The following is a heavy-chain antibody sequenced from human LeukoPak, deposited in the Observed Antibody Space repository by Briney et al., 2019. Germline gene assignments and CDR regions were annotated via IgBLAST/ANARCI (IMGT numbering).Heavy chain of an antibody. J-gene: IGHJ6*03. CDR3: ARVKGPIWYGSGYFYHYYMDV. D-gene: IGHD3-10*01. V-gene: IGHV4-34*01. CDR2: INHSGST. Sequence: SSETLSLTCSVSGGSFSGYYWTWIRQSPGKGLECIGEINHSGSTNYNPSLKSRVTISVDTSNNQFSLKLSSVTAADTAVYFCARVKGPIWYGSGYFYHYYMDVWGKGTTVTVSS. CDR1: GGSFSGYY.